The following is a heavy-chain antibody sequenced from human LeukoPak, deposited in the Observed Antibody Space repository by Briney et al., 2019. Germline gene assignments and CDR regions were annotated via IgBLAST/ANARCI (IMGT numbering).Heavy chain of an antibody. V-gene: IGHV1-2*02. Sequence: ASVKVSCKASGYTFTDYYMHWVRLAPGQGLEWMGWINPNSGGTNYAQKFQGRVTMTRDTSISTAYMELSRLRSDDTAVYYCARASKRCSSTSCHFDYWGQGTLVTVSS. D-gene: IGHD2-2*01. CDR2: INPNSGGT. J-gene: IGHJ4*02. CDR1: GYTFTDYY. CDR3: ARASKRCSSTSCHFDY.